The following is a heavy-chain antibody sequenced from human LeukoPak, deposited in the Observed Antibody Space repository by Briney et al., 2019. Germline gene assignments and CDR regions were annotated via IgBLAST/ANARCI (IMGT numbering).Heavy chain of an antibody. CDR3: ARESYYGSGSEGYFAY. Sequence: SETLSLTCTVSGDSISSYYWSWIRQPPGKGLEWIGNMYYSGSTNYNPSLESRVTISVDTSRNQFSLKLSSVTAADTAVYYCARESYYGSGSEGYFAYWGQGTLVTVSS. CDR1: GDSISSYY. D-gene: IGHD3-10*01. V-gene: IGHV4-59*01. CDR2: MYYSGST. J-gene: IGHJ4*02.